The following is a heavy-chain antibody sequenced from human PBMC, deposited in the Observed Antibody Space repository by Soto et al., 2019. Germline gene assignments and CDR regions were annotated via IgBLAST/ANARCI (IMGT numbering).Heavy chain of an antibody. Sequence: SSETLSLTCTVSGGSISSYYWSWIRQPPGKGLEWIGYIYYSGSTNYNPSLKSRVTISVDTPKNQFSLKLRSVTAADTAVYYCARVIYYGMEVWGKGTTVTVSS. CDR1: GGSISSYY. V-gene: IGHV4-59*01. CDR3: ARVIYYGMEV. CDR2: IYYSGST. J-gene: IGHJ6*04.